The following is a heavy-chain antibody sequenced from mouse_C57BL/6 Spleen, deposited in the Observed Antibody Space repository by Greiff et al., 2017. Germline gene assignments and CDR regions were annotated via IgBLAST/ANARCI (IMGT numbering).Heavy chain of an antibody. D-gene: IGHD2-3*01. J-gene: IGHJ4*01. CDR3: ARADGYYAMDY. CDR2: IDPSDSYT. V-gene: IGHV1-59*01. CDR1: GYTFTSYW. Sequence: VQLQQPGAELVRPGTSVKLSCKASGYTFTSYWMHWVKQRPGQGLEWIGVIDPSDSYTNYNQKFKGKATLTVDTSSSTAYMQLSSLTSEDSAVYYCARADGYYAMDYWGQGTSVTVSS.